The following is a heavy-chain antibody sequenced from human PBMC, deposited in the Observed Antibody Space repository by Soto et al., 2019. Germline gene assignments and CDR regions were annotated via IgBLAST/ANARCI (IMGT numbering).Heavy chain of an antibody. D-gene: IGHD6-13*01. CDR3: ASSHAGAHITAAVH. V-gene: IGHV4-30-2*01. J-gene: IGHJ4*02. CDR2: IYHSGST. CDR1: GGSISSGGYS. Sequence: PSETLSLTCAVSGGSISSGGYSWNWIRQPPGKGLEWIGYIYHSGSTYYNPSLKSRDTISVDRSKNQFSLKLSSVTAADTAVYYCASSHAGAHITAAVHWGQGTLVTVSS.